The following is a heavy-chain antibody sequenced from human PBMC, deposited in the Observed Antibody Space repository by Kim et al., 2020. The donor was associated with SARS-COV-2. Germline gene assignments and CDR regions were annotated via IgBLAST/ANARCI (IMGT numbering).Heavy chain of an antibody. J-gene: IGHJ6*03. CDR2: INHSGST. Sequence: SETLSLTCAVYGGSFSGYYWSWIRQPPGKGLEWIGEINHSGSTNYNPSLKSRVTISVDTSKNQFSLKLSSVTAADTAVYYCASPAAYYDFWSGYYDYYYMDVWGKGTTVTVSS. CDR1: GGSFSGYY. D-gene: IGHD3-3*01. CDR3: ASPAAYYDFWSGYYDYYYMDV. V-gene: IGHV4-34*01.